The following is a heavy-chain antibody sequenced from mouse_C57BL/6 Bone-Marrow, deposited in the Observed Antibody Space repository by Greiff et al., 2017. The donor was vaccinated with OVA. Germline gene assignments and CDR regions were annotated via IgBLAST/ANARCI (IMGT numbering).Heavy chain of an antibody. V-gene: IGHV5-16*01. D-gene: IGHD2-14*01. CDR3: AREGSRPRRVRRGYYFDY. CDR2: INYDGSST. Sequence: EVQGVESEGGLVQPGSSMKLSCTASGFTFSDYYMAWVRQVPEKGLEWVANINYDGSSTYYLDSLKSSFILSRENAKNILYLQMSSLKSEDTATYYCAREGSRPRRVRRGYYFDYWGQGTTLTVSS. CDR1: GFTFSDYY. J-gene: IGHJ2*01.